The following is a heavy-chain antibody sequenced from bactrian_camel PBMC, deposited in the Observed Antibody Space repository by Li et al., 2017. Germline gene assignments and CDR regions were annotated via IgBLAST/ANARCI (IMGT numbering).Heavy chain of an antibody. V-gene: IGHV3S63*01. D-gene: IGHD5*01. CDR1: GPRSANYC. CDR2: LYTNGRST. J-gene: IGHJ4*01. CDR3: AASPALDGVCPIRPYEYNY. Sequence: HVQLVESGGGSVQAGGSLRLACAVSGPRSANYCMGWFRQIPDKEREGVARLYTNGRSTKYADSVKGRFTISYDSAKNTLYLQMNNLKPEDTGMYHCAASPALDGVCPIRPYEYNYWGQGTQVTVS.